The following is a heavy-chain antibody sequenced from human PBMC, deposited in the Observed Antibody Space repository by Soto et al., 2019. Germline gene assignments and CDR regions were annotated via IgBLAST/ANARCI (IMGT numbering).Heavy chain of an antibody. Sequence: EVQLLESGGDLVQPGGSLRLSCVASGIIFGSRAMSWVRQAPGEGLEWVSSITDTGGDTKCADSVRGRFTISRDNSKNTLYLQMSSLRADDSAVYYCARGSRESYPGSRIFDFWGRGTLVTVSS. CDR3: ARGSRESYPGSRIFDF. CDR2: ITDTGGDT. V-gene: IGHV3-23*01. D-gene: IGHD3-10*01. J-gene: IGHJ4*02. CDR1: GIIFGSRA.